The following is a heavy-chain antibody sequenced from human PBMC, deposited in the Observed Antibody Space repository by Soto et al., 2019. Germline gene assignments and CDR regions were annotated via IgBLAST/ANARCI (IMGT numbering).Heavy chain of an antibody. CDR2: IKQDGSEK. D-gene: IGHD6-13*01. V-gene: IGHV3-7*04. J-gene: IGHJ4*02. CDR1: GFTFSSYW. Sequence: EVQLVESGGGLVQPGGSLRLSCVASGFTFSSYWMSWVRQAPGKGLEWVANIKQDGSEKYYVDSVKGRFTISRDNAKNSRYLQMNSLRAEDTAVYYCARDSSSTFDYWGQGTLGTVSS. CDR3: ARDSSSTFDY.